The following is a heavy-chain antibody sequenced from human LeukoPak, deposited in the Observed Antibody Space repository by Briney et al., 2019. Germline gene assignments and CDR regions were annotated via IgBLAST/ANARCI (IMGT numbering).Heavy chain of an antibody. V-gene: IGHV4-59*01. CDR3: ARVRRYCTNGVCPTGFDP. CDR1: GGSISSYY. D-gene: IGHD2-8*01. CDR2: INYSGST. Sequence: PSETLSLTCTVSGGSISSYYWSWIRQPPGKGLEWNGYINYSGSTNYNPSLKSRVTISVDTSKNQFSLKLSSVTAADTAVYYCARVRRYCTNGVCPTGFDPWGQGTLVTVSS. J-gene: IGHJ5*02.